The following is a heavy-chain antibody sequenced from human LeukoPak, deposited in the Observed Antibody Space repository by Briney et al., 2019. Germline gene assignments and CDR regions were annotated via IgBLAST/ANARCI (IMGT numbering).Heavy chain of an antibody. V-gene: IGHV4-59*01. CDR1: GGSISSYY. CDR2: IHYSGST. CDR3: ARAGRTDGYKSYFDY. J-gene: IGHJ4*02. D-gene: IGHD5-24*01. Sequence: SETLSLTCTVSGGSISSYYWNWIRQPPGKRLEWIGYIHYSGSTNYNPSLKSRVTISVDTSKNQFSLTLSSVTAADTAVYYCARAGRTDGYKSYFDYWGQGTLVTVSS.